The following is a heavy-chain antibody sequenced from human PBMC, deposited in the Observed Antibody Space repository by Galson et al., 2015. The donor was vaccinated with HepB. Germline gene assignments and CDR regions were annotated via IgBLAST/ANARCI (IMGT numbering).Heavy chain of an antibody. CDR3: ARRPRVGATHAAWFDP. Sequence: SVKVSCKASGYTFTSYYMHWVRQAPGQGLEWMGIINPSGGSTSYAQKFQGRVTMARDTSTSTVYVELSSLRSEDTAMYYCARRPRVGATHAAWFDPWGQGTLVTVSS. V-gene: IGHV1-46*01. D-gene: IGHD1-26*01. CDR1: GYTFTSYY. J-gene: IGHJ5*02. CDR2: INPSGGST.